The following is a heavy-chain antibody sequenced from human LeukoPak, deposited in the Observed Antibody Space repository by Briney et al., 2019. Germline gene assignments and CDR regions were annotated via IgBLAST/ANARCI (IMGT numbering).Heavy chain of an antibody. CDR1: GGSISSYY. D-gene: IGHD1-26*01. Sequence: SETLSLTCTVSGGSISSYYWSWIRQPPGKGLEWIGYIYYSGSTNYNPSLKSRVTISVDTSKNQFSLKLSSVTAADTAVYYCARVAAGAKRYAFDIWGQGTMVTVSS. CDR2: IYYSGST. CDR3: ARVAAGAKRYAFDI. V-gene: IGHV4-59*01. J-gene: IGHJ3*02.